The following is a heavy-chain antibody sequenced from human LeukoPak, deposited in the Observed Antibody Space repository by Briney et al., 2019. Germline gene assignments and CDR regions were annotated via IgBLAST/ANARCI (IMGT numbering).Heavy chain of an antibody. CDR3: ARPSYCSSTSCYGEGYFDY. J-gene: IGHJ4*02. Sequence: SETLSLTCTVSGGSISSYYWSWIRQPPGKGLEWIGYIYYSGSTNYNPSLKSRVTISVDTSKNQFSLKLSSVTAADTAVYYCARPSYCSSTSCYGEGYFDYWGQGTLVTVSS. D-gene: IGHD2-2*01. V-gene: IGHV4-59*08. CDR2: IYYSGST. CDR1: GGSISSYY.